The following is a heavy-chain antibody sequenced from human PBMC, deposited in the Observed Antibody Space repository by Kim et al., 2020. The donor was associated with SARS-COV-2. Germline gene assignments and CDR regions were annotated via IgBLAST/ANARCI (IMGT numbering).Heavy chain of an antibody. D-gene: IGHD4-17*01. CDR1: GFDFSDYY. Sequence: GGSLRLSCAASGFDFSDYYISWVRQAPGKGLEWLSFISRSGSGVFYADSVKGRFTVSRDNAKKSVHLHMTNLRAEDTAIYYCARDGVGTGDYDYDGLDV. CDR3: ARDGVGTGDYDYDGLDV. CDR2: ISRSGSGV. V-gene: IGHV3-11*01. J-gene: IGHJ6*01.